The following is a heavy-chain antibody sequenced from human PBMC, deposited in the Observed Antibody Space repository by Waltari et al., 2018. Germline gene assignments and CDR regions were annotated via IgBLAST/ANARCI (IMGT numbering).Heavy chain of an antibody. D-gene: IGHD6-19*01. J-gene: IGHJ6*02. CDR3: ARLAVAGPDVFSYFYGMDV. V-gene: IGHV3-53*02. CDR2: IHIPSTT. Sequence: EVQLVETGGGLIQPGGSLRLSCAASGFTVRNNSMTWLRQAPGKGLEWVSVIHIPSTTYYADSVKGRFTMSRDNSKNTLSLQMNSLRDEDTAVYYCARLAVAGPDVFSYFYGMDVWGQGTTVTVSS. CDR1: GFTVRNNS.